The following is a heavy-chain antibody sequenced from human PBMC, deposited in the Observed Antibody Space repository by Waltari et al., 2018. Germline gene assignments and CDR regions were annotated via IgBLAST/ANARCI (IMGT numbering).Heavy chain of an antibody. V-gene: IGHV4-4*02. CDR2: IYHSGST. D-gene: IGHD6-6*01. Sequence: QVQLQESGPGLVKPSGTLSLTCAVSGGSISSSNWWSWVRQPPGKGLEWIGEIYHSGSTNYNPSLKSRVTISVDKSKNQFSLKLSSVTAADTAVYYCARDASPSIAARPDWYFDLWGRGTLVTVSS. J-gene: IGHJ2*01. CDR3: ARDASPSIAARPDWYFDL. CDR1: GGSISSSNW.